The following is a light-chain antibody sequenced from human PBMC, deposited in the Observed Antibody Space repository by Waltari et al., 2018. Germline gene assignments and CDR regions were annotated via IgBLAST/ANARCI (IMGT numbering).Light chain of an antibody. Sequence: QSVLTQPPSASGTPGQRVTISCSGSSSNIGSTYVYWYQQLPGTAPKLLIYRNNQRPSGVPDRFSGSKSGTSASLAISGLRSEDEADYYCAAWDDSLSLWVFGGGTKLTVL. J-gene: IGLJ3*02. CDR1: SSNIGSTY. CDR2: RNN. V-gene: IGLV1-47*01. CDR3: AAWDDSLSLWV.